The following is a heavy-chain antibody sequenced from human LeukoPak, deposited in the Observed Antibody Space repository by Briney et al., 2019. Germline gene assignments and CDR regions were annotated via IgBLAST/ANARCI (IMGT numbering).Heavy chain of an antibody. CDR3: ASLTYYYDSSGQSPFDY. V-gene: IGHV1-46*03. D-gene: IGHD3-22*01. CDR2: INPSGGST. CDR1: GYTFISYY. Sequence: ASVKVSCKASGYTFISYYMHWVRQAPGQGLEWMGIINPSGGSTSYAQKFQGRVTMTRDTSTSTVYMELSSLRSEDTAVYYCASLTYYYDSSGQSPFDYWGQGTLVTVSS. J-gene: IGHJ4*02.